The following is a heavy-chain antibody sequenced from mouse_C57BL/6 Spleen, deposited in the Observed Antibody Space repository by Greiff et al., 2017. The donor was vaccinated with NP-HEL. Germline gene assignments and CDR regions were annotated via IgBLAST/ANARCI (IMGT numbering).Heavy chain of an antibody. CDR1: GFTFSDYG. D-gene: IGHD1-1*01. J-gene: IGHJ1*03. Sequence: EVKLMESGGGLVQPGGSLKLSCAASGFTFSDYGMAWVRQAPRKGPEWVAFISNLAYSIYYADTVTGRFTISRETAKNTLYLEMSSLRSEDTSMYYCARPGSSSYWYVDVWGTGTTVTVSS. V-gene: IGHV5-15*01. CDR2: ISNLAYSI. CDR3: ARPGSSSYWYVDV.